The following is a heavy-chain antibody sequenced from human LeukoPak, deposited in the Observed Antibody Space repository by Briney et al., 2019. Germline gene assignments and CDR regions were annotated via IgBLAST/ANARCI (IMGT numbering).Heavy chain of an antibody. V-gene: IGHV4-59*01. CDR1: GGSISSYY. CDR3: ARGWAKDRSSWYYVDYYYGMDV. CDR2: IYYSGGT. D-gene: IGHD6-13*01. J-gene: IGHJ6*02. Sequence: PSETLSLTCTVSGGSISSYYWSWIRQPPGKGLEWIGYIYYSGGTNYNPSLKSRVTISVDTSKNQFSLKLSSVTAADTAVYYCARGWAKDRSSWYYVDYYYGMDVWGQGTTVTVSS.